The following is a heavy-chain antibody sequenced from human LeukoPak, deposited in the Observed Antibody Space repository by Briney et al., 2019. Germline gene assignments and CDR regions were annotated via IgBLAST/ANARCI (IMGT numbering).Heavy chain of an antibody. CDR2: ISWNSGSI. CDR1: GFTFDDYA. Sequence: GGSLRLSCAASGFTFDDYAMHWVRQAPGKGLEWVSGISWNSGSIGYADSVKGRFTISRDNAKNSLYLQMNSLRAEDTALYYCAKMARGSIAVAGFFDYWGQGTLVTVS. J-gene: IGHJ4*02. V-gene: IGHV3-9*01. CDR3: AKMARGSIAVAGFFDY. D-gene: IGHD6-19*01.